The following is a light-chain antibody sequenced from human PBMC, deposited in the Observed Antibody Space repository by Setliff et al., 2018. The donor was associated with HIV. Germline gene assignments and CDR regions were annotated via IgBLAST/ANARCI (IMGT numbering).Light chain of an antibody. CDR1: SSDVGGYNY. CDR3: SSYTSSITYV. CDR2: EVS. J-gene: IGLJ1*01. V-gene: IGLV2-14*01. Sequence: QSVLTQPASVSESPGQSITISCTGTSSDVGGYNYVSWYQQHPGKAPKLMIYEVSNRPSGVSNRFSDSKSGNTASLTISGLQAEDEADYYCSSYTSSITYVFGTGTKVTVL.